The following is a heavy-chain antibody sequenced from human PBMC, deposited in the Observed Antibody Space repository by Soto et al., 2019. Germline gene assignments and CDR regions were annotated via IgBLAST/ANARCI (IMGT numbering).Heavy chain of an antibody. J-gene: IGHJ4*02. V-gene: IGHV3-23*01. CDR3: EKETDFSN. CDR2: ISGSGSRT. Sequence: EVQLLESGGGLVPPGGSLRLSCAASGFTFSTYSMNWVRQAPGNGLEWVSGISGSGSRTYYTDSVKGRFSISRDSSKNTVYLQMNSLRDEDPAFYYCEKETDFSNWGQGTLVTVSS. D-gene: IGHD3-3*01. CDR1: GFTFSTYS.